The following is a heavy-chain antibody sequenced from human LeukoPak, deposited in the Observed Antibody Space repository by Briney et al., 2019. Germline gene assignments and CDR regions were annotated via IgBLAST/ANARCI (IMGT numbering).Heavy chain of an antibody. J-gene: IGHJ4*02. D-gene: IGHD3-9*01. V-gene: IGHV1-69*13. CDR3: ARSGLRYFDWLLVPYYFDY. CDR2: IIPIFGTA. Sequence: SVKVSCKASGGTFISYAISWVRQAPGQGLEWMGGIIPIFGTANYAQKFQGRVTITADESTSTAYMELSSLRSEDTAVYYCARSGLRYFDWLLVPYYFDYWGQGTLVTVSS. CDR1: GGTFISYA.